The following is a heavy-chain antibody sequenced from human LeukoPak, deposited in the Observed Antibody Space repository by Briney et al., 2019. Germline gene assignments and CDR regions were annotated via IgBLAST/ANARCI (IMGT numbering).Heavy chain of an antibody. CDR1: GGSISTYY. CDR2: IYHSGST. J-gene: IGHJ4*02. V-gene: IGHV4-59*08. Sequence: SETLSLTCSVSGGSISTYYWTWIRQPPGKGLEWIGSIYHSGSTYYNPSLKSRVTISVDTSKNQFSLKLSSVTAADTAVYYCASSGRGSYYSCWGQGTLVTVSS. D-gene: IGHD1-26*01. CDR3: ASSGRGSYYSC.